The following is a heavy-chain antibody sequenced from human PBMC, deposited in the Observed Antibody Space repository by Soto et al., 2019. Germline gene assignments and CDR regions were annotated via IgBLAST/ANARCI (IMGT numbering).Heavy chain of an antibody. CDR1: GFTFMGNP. CDR2: INTNGVNT. CDR3: ARGRVEDSSGWATYFDY. V-gene: IGHV3-64*01. J-gene: IGHJ4*02. Sequence: EVQLVESGGGLVQPGGSLRLSCAASGFTFMGNPMFWSRQVPGKGLEYVSAINTNGVNTFYAKSVKGRFTISRDNSKNTMYLQMGSLRAEDMAVYYCARGRVEDSSGWATYFDYWGQGTLVTVSS. D-gene: IGHD6-19*01.